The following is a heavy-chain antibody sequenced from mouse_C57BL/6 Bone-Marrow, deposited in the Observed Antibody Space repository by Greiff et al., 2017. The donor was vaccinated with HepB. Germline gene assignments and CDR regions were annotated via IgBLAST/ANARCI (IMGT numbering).Heavy chain of an antibody. CDR1: GFTFSDYY. CDR2: ISNGGGST. V-gene: IGHV5-12*01. J-gene: IGHJ1*03. CDR3: ARRGYDYDWYFDV. D-gene: IGHD2-4*01. Sequence: EVHLVESGGGLVQPGGSLKLSCAASGFTFSDYYMYWVRQTPEKRLEWVAYISNGGGSTYYPDTVKGRFTISRDHAKNTLYLHMSRLKSEDTAMYYCARRGYDYDWYFDVWGTGTTVTVSS.